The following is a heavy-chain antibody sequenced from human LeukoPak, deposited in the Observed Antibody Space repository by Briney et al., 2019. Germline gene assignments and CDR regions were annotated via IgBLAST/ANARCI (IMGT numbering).Heavy chain of an antibody. CDR1: GGSFSGYY. CDR2: INHSGST. V-gene: IGHV4-34*01. J-gene: IGHJ4*02. Sequence: SETLSLTCAVYGGSFSGYYWSWIRQPPGKGLEWIGEINHSGSTNYNPSLKSRVTISVDTPKNQFSLKLSSVTAADTAVYYCASVRGYDSSGYGDYFDYWGQGTLVTVSS. D-gene: IGHD3-22*01. CDR3: ASVRGYDSSGYGDYFDY.